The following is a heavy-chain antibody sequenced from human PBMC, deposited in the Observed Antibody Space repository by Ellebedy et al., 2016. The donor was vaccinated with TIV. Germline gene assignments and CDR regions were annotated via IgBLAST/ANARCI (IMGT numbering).Heavy chain of an antibody. D-gene: IGHD4-17*01. CDR1: GGSISSYY. V-gene: IGHV4-59*08. CDR2: IHYSGST. Sequence: MPSETLSLTCTVSGGSISSYYWSWIRQPPGKGLEYIGYIHYSGSTYYKPSLKSRVSISVDTSKNQFSLKLNSVTAADTAVYYCAGDYGAYFDYWGQGTLVTVSS. J-gene: IGHJ4*02. CDR3: AGDYGAYFDY.